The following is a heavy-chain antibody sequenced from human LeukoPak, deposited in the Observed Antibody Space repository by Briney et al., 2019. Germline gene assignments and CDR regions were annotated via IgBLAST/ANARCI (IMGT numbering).Heavy chain of an antibody. CDR3: ARVDYGDYSKDFDY. J-gene: IGHJ4*02. CDR1: GFTFSSYS. CDR2: ISSSSSTI. V-gene: IGHV3-48*04. Sequence: AGGSLRLSCAASGFTFSSYSMNWVRQAPGKGLEWVSYISSSSSTIYYADSVKGRFTISRDNAKNSLYLQMNSLRAEDTAVYYCARVDYGDYSKDFDYWGQGILVTVSS. D-gene: IGHD4-17*01.